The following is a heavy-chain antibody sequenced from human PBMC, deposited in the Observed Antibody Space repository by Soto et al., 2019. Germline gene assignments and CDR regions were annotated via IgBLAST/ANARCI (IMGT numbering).Heavy chain of an antibody. CDR2: ISGSGGRS. V-gene: IGHV3-23*01. D-gene: IGHD3-16*01. CDR1: GFTFSNYA. CDR3: AKAYFVWASEQPYYFDY. J-gene: IGHJ4*02. Sequence: EVQLLDSGGGLVQPGGSLRLSCAASGFTFSNYAMNWVRQGPGKGLEWVSSISGSGGRSYYADSVKGRFTISRDNSKSTVYVQMNSLRAEDTAVYYCAKAYFVWASEQPYYFDYWGQGTLVTVSS.